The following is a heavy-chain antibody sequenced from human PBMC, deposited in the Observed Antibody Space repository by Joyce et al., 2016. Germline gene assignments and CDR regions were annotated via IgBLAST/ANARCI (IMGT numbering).Heavy chain of an antibody. V-gene: IGHV3-23*01. J-gene: IGHJ5*01. Sequence: EVQVLESGGGVVQPGGSLRLSCQVSVSMFNTYAVTWVRQSPGRGLGWVSGISGSGDNKFYTDSVKGRFTLSRDNSANTLYLQMDSLRAEDTAIYYCAKTPFGVFIKGTWFDSWGQGTLVVVST. CDR3: AKTPFGVFIKGTWFDS. CDR2: ISGSGDNK. CDR1: VSMFNTYA. D-gene: IGHD3-3*01.